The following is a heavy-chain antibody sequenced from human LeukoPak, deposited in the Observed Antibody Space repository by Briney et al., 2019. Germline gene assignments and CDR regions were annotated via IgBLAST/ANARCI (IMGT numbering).Heavy chain of an antibody. CDR1: GYTFTSYY. CDR3: ASCSSSCDAFDI. D-gene: IGHD6-13*01. J-gene: IGHJ3*02. CDR2: INPSGGST. Sequence: ASVKVSCKASGYTFTSYYMHWVRQAPGQGLEWMGIINPSGGSTSYAQKFQGRVTMTRDMSTSTVYMELSSLRSEDTAVYYCASCSSSCDAFDIWGQGTMVTVSS. V-gene: IGHV1-46*01.